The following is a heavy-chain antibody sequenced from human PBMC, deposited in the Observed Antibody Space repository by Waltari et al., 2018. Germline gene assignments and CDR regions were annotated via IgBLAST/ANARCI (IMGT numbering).Heavy chain of an antibody. J-gene: IGHJ3*01. Sequence: EVQLVEPGGGLIQPGGTLRLACRVSGFIVSSNYMGWVRQAPGKGLEWVSVIYAGGGSYSADSVRGRFTISRDNSKNTLYLEMNTLRADDTAVYYCATLGAYLGAFDVWGQGTMVTVSS. V-gene: IGHV3-53*01. CDR2: IYAGGGS. CDR3: ATLGAYLGAFDV. CDR1: GFIVSSNY. D-gene: IGHD3-16*01.